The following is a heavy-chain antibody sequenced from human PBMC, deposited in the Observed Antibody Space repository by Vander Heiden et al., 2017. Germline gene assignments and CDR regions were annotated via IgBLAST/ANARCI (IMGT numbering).Heavy chain of an antibody. CDR1: GFTISNYA. D-gene: IGHD3-16*01. Sequence: QVQLVESGGGVVPSGRSLRLTCAASGFTISNYAMHWVRQAPGKGLGWVAVVSHDGSNEYYADSVEGRFTISRDNSKKTLYLQMNSLRAEDTAVYYCAKGVFRGSYYFDYWGQGSLVTVSS. J-gene: IGHJ4*02. CDR3: AKGVFRGSYYFDY. V-gene: IGHV3-30*18. CDR2: VSHDGSNE.